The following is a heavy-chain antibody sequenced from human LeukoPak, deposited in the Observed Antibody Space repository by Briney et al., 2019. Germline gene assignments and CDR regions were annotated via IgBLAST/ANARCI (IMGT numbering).Heavy chain of an antibody. V-gene: IGHV1-18*01. Sequence: VASVKVSCKASGYTFTSYGISWVRQAPGQGLEWMGWISAYNGNTNYAQKLQGRVTMTTDTSTSTAYMELSSLRSEDTAVYYCARALQYYYDSSGYLWDFDYWGQGTLVTVSS. J-gene: IGHJ4*02. CDR1: GYTFTSYG. CDR3: ARALQYYYDSSGYLWDFDY. CDR2: ISAYNGNT. D-gene: IGHD3-22*01.